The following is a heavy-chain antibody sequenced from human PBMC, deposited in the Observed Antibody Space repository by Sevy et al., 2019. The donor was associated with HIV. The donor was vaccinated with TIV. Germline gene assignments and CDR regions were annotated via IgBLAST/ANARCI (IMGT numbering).Heavy chain of an antibody. V-gene: IGHV1-18*01. Sequence: ASVKVSCKASGYSFTTYGISWVRQAPGQGLEWMGWISGYNGKTNYPQKLQGRVTMTTDTSTSTAYMELRSLRSDDTATYYCTRDRHDFWSGYYIYWGQGTLVTVSS. CDR1: GYSFTTYG. J-gene: IGHJ4*02. CDR3: TRDRHDFWSGYYIY. D-gene: IGHD3-3*01. CDR2: ISGYNGKT.